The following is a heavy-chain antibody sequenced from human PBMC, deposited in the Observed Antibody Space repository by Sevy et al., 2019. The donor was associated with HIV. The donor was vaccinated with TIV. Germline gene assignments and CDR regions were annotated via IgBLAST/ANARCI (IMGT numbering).Heavy chain of an antibody. CDR3: ARTAQFGVVDY. CDR1: GGSISGYY. CDR2: IYSSGST. V-gene: IGHV4-4*07. Sequence: SETLSLTCTVSGGSISGYYWSWIRQPAGKGREWIGRIYSSGSTNYHPCLKSRVTMSVDTSKNQFSLKLSSVTAADTAVYYCARTAQFGVVDYWGQGTLVTVSS. D-gene: IGHD3-3*01. J-gene: IGHJ4*02.